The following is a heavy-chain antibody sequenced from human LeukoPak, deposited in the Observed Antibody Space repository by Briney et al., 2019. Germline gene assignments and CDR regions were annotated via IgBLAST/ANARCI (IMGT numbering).Heavy chain of an antibody. J-gene: IGHJ4*02. CDR3: ATPRGDFWSGFLTD. CDR2: ISDSGGCT. Sequence: GGSLRLSCAASGFTFSNYAMSWVRQAPGKGLEWVSAISDSGGCTYYADSVKGRFTISRDNSKNTLYLQMNSLRAEDTAVYYCATPRGDFWSGFLTDWGQGTLVTVSS. CDR1: GFTFSNYA. D-gene: IGHD3-3*01. V-gene: IGHV3-23*01.